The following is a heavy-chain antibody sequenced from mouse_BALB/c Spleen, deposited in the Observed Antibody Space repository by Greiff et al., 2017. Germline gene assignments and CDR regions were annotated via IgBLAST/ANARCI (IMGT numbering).Heavy chain of an antibody. CDR2: ISSGSSTI. CDR1: GFTFSSFG. CDR3: ARPYAHYAMDY. V-gene: IGHV5-17*02. J-gene: IGHJ4*01. D-gene: IGHD1-1*01. Sequence: EVHLVESGGGLVQPGGSRKLSCAASGFTFSSFGMHWVRQAPEKGLEWVAYISSGSSTIYYADTVKGRFTISRDNPKNTLFLQMTSLRSEDTAMYYCARPYAHYAMDYWGQGTSVTVSS.